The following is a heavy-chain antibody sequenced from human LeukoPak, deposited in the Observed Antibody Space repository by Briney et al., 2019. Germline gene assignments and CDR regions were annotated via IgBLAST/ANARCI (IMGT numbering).Heavy chain of an antibody. CDR1: GFTFSSYG. J-gene: IGHJ4*02. Sequence: GGSLRLSCAASGFTFSSYGMHWVRQAPGKGLEWVAFIRYDGSNKYYADSVKGRFTISRDNSKNTLYLQMNSLRAEDTAVYYCAKDGGGWYVGETFDYWGQETLVTVAS. CDR3: AKDGGGWYVGETFDY. CDR2: IRYDGSNK. V-gene: IGHV3-30*02. D-gene: IGHD6-19*01.